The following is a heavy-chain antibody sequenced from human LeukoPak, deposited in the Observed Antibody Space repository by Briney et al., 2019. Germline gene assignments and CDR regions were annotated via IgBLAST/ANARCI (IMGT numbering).Heavy chain of an antibody. CDR3: VRDQGYCTSASCRGDAFDV. Sequence: GGFLRLSCAASGFTFSTHWMSWVRQAPGKGLEWVAKIKEDGSEKYYVDSVKGRFTISRDNAKNSLSLQMHSLRDEDTAVYYCVRDQGYCTSASCRGDAFDVWGQGSMVSVSS. V-gene: IGHV3-7*01. CDR2: IKEDGSEK. CDR1: GFTFSTHW. J-gene: IGHJ3*01. D-gene: IGHD2-2*01.